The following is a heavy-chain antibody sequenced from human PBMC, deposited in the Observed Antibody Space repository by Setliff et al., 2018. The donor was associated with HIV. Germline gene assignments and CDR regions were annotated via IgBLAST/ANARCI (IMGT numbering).Heavy chain of an antibody. CDR1: GGTFSSYA. V-gene: IGHV1-69*13. CDR2: IIPVFGTL. D-gene: IGHD2-2*01. Sequence: ASVKVSCKASGGTFSSYAITWVRQAPGQGLEWMGEIIPVFGTLNYAQKFQGRVTITADELTGTAYMDLTNLRPEDTAVYYCARGRRVVPAAESNWFDPWGQGTLVTVSS. CDR3: ARGRRVVPAAESNWFDP. J-gene: IGHJ5*02.